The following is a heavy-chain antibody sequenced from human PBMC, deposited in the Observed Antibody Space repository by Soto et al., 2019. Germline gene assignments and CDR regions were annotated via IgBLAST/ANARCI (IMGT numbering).Heavy chain of an antibody. Sequence: SEHVCCKAAGLSFTRSSVQWVRQARGQRLEWIGWIVVGSGNTNYAQKFQERVTITRDMSTSTAYMELSSLRSEDTAVYYCAAFSGSYGRWGQGTLVTVSS. V-gene: IGHV1-58*01. CDR2: IVVGSGNT. D-gene: IGHD1-26*01. CDR3: AAFSGSYGR. CDR1: GLSFTRSS. J-gene: IGHJ4*02.